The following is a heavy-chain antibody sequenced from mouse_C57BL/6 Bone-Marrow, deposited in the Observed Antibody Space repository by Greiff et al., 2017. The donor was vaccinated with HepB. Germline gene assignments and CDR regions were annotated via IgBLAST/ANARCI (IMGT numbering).Heavy chain of an antibody. CDR2: ISSGGSYT. Sequence: EVKLMESGGDLVKPGGSLKLSCAASGFTFSSYGMSWVRQTPDKRLEWVATISSGGSYTYYPDSVKGRFTISRDNAKNTLYLQMSSLKSEDTAMYYCARRYYGSSWRQGTLVTVSA. V-gene: IGHV5-6*02. J-gene: IGHJ3*01. D-gene: IGHD1-1*01. CDR1: GFTFSSYG. CDR3: ARRYYGSS.